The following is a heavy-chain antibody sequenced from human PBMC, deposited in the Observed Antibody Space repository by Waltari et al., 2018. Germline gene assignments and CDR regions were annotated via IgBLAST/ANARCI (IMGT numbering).Heavy chain of an antibody. V-gene: IGHV1-69*01. Sequence: QVQLVQSGAEVKKPGSSVKVSCKASGGTFSSYAISWVRQAPGHGLEWMGGIIPIFGTANYAQKFKGRVTITADESTSTAYMELSSLRAEDTAVYYCARDCGGDCYSSDYWYFDLWGRGTLVTVAS. D-gene: IGHD2-21*02. CDR1: GGTFSSYA. J-gene: IGHJ2*01. CDR3: ARDCGGDCYSSDYWYFDL. CDR2: IIPIFGTA.